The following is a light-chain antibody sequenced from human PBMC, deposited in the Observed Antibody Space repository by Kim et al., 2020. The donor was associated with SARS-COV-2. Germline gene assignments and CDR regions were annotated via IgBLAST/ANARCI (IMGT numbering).Light chain of an antibody. CDR2: QDS. CDR3: QALDSSTVV. J-gene: IGLJ2*01. Sequence: SPGQTARITCAGDKVWDQSACCFQQKPAQSPVLVIYQDSKRPSGIPARFSASNSGNTATLTISGTQAMDEADYYCQALDSSTVVFGGGTQLTVL. V-gene: IGLV3-1*01. CDR1: KVWDQS.